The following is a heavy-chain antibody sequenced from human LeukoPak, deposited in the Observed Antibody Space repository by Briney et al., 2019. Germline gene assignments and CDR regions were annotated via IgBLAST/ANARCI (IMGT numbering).Heavy chain of an antibody. D-gene: IGHD3-10*01. V-gene: IGHV3-21*01. Sequence: GGSLRLSCAASGFTFSNYSMNWVRQAPGKGLEWVSSISTSITYTYYADSVKGRFTISRDNARSSVYLQMNSLRAEDTAVYYCARDITIIRGVMSSELDYWGQGTLVTVSS. CDR3: ARDITIIRGVMSSELDY. CDR1: GFTFSNYS. CDR2: ISTSITYT. J-gene: IGHJ4*02.